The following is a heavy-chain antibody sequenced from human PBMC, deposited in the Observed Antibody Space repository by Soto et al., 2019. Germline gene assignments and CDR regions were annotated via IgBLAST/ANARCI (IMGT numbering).Heavy chain of an antibody. V-gene: IGHV2-26*01. CDR1: GFSLSNARMG. J-gene: IGHJ5*02. Sequence: QVTLKESGPVLVKPTETLTLTCTVSGFSLSNARMGVSWIRQPPGKALEWLAHIFSNDEKSYSTSLKSRLTLSKHTSKSQVVLTMTNMDPADTATYYCARILFSGSYGTWFDPWGQGTLVTVSS. D-gene: IGHD1-26*01. CDR3: ARILFSGSYGTWFDP. CDR2: IFSNDEK.